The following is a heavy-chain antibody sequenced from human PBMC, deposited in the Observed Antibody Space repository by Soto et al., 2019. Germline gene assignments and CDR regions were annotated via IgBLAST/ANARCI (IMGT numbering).Heavy chain of an antibody. CDR2: IRSKANSYAT. CDR3: ARPGLGDYIWFDS. Sequence: GGSLRLSCAASGFTFSGSAIHWVRQASGKGLEWVGRIRSKANSYATVYAASVQGRFTISRDDSKNTAYLQMNSLKTEDTAVYYCARPGLGDYIWFDSWGQGTLVTVSS. V-gene: IGHV3-73*01. CDR1: GFTFSGSA. J-gene: IGHJ5*01. D-gene: IGHD2-21*02.